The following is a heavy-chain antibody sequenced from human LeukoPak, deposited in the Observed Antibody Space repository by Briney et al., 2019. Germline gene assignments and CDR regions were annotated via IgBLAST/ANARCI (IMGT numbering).Heavy chain of an antibody. V-gene: IGHV1-18*01. CDR3: AIDSRYDEGY. J-gene: IGHJ4*02. Sequence: ASVKVSCKASGYTFTIHGSRWVRQAPGQGLEWMGWISAYNGNTNYAQKFQGRVTMTTDTSTSTAYMELRSLRSDDTAVYYCAIDSRYDEGYWGQGTLVTVSS. CDR1: GYTFTIHG. CDR2: ISAYNGNT. D-gene: IGHD5-12*01.